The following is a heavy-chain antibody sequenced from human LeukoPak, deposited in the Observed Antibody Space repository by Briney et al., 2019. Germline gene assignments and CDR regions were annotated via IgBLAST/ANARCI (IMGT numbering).Heavy chain of an antibody. CDR1: GGSIRSLSYY. J-gene: IGHJ6*03. CDR2: MYYSGIT. V-gene: IGHV4-39*01. CDR3: ARHSSDCSGGTCHYYHYYMDV. Sequence: SETLSLTXTVSGGSIRSLSYYWGWIRQPPGKGLEWIGSMYYSGITYYNPSLKSRVTISVDTSKNQFSLKLSSVTAADTAVYYCARHSSDCSGGTCHYYHYYMDVWGKGTTVTVSS. D-gene: IGHD2-15*01.